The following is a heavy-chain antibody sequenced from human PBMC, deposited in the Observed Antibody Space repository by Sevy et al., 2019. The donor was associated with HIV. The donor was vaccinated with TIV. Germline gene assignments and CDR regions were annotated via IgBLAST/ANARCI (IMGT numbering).Heavy chain of an antibody. J-gene: IGHJ3*01. Sequence: ASLKVSCKASGGTFSSYAINWVRQAPGQGLEWMGGIIPIFGTANYAQKFQGRVTTTADESTSTAYMELSSLRSEDTAVYYCARSFDSEGALDVWGQVTMVTVSS. CDR3: ARSFDSEGALDV. CDR1: GGTFSSYA. V-gene: IGHV1-69*13. CDR2: IIPIFGTA.